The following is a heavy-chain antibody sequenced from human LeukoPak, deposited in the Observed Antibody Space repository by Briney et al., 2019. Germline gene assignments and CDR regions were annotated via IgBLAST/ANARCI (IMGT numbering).Heavy chain of an antibody. J-gene: IGHJ6*03. D-gene: IGHD3-3*01. CDR3: ARNTYYDFWSGSIPAYYMDV. Sequence: ASVKVSFKASGYTFTGYYLHWVRQVPGQGLEWMGWINPNTGGTNYVQKFQGRVTMTRDTSISTAYMELSRLRSDDTAVYYCARNTYYDFWSGSIPAYYMDVWGKGTTVTVSS. CDR2: INPNTGGT. CDR1: GYTFTGYY. V-gene: IGHV1-2*02.